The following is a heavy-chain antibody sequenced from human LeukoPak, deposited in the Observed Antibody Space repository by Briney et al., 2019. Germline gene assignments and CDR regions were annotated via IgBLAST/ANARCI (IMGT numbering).Heavy chain of an antibody. Sequence: GGSLRLSCAASGFTFSSYAMSWVRQAPGKGLEWVSAISGSGGSTYYADSVKGRFTISRDNSKNTLYLQMNSLRAEDTAVYYCAKAPWELLYYGYFDYWGQGTLVTVSS. CDR3: AKAPWELLYYGYFDY. J-gene: IGHJ4*02. D-gene: IGHD1-26*01. CDR1: GFTFSSYA. V-gene: IGHV3-23*01. CDR2: ISGSGGST.